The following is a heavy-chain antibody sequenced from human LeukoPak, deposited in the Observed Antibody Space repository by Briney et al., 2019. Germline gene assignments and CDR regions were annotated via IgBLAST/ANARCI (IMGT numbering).Heavy chain of an antibody. CDR1: GFTFSSYW. CDR3: ASHQGYRHDY. Sequence: GGSLRLSCAVSGFTFSSYWMSWGRQAPGKGLEWVANIKQDGSEKYNVDSVKGRFTISRDNAKNSLYLQMNSLRVEDTAGYYCASHQGYRHDYWGQGTLVTVSS. V-gene: IGHV3-7*01. CDR2: IKQDGSEK. J-gene: IGHJ4*02. D-gene: IGHD2-15*01.